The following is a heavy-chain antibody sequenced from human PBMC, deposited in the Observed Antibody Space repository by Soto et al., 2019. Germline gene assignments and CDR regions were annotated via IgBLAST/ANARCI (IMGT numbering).Heavy chain of an antibody. CDR2: NYYSGSI. V-gene: IGHV4-39*01. CDR1: GGSISSSSYY. J-gene: IGHJ5*02. D-gene: IGHD6-19*01. CDR3: ARQSSGWYNWFDP. Sequence: QLQLQESGPGLVKPSETLSLTCSVSGGSISSSSYYWGWIRQPPGKGLEWIGSNYYSGSIYYNPSLKRRATISVETSKNQFSLKLSSVTAAETAVYYCARQSSGWYNWFDPWGQGTLVTVSS.